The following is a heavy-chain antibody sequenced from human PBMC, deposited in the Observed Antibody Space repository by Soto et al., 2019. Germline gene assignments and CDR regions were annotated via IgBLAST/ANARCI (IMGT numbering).Heavy chain of an antibody. CDR3: AKEGDYSDYAVETWSDS. Sequence: EVQLVESGGGLVQPGGSLRLSCAASGFTFFAYWIHWVRQVPGKGLVWVSRINSDGSHTSYADSVRGRFTISRENINNTGYLQMNSLTAEDTAVYYCAKEGDYSDYAVETWSDSWGQGSLVTVSS. V-gene: IGHV3-74*01. D-gene: IGHD4-17*01. CDR1: GFTFFAYW. CDR2: INSDGSHT. J-gene: IGHJ5*01.